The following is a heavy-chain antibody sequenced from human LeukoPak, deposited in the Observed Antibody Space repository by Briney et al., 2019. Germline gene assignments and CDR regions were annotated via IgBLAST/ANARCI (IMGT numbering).Heavy chain of an antibody. CDR2: IYTSGST. CDR3: AREKSSGWYGDAFDI. D-gene: IGHD6-19*01. Sequence: PSETLSLTCTVSGGSISSYYWSWIRQPPGKGLEWIGRIYTSGSTNYNPSLKSRVTMSVDTAKNQFSLKLSSVTAADTAVYYCAREKSSGWYGDAFDIWGQGTMVTVSS. V-gene: IGHV4-4*07. CDR1: GGSISSYY. J-gene: IGHJ3*02.